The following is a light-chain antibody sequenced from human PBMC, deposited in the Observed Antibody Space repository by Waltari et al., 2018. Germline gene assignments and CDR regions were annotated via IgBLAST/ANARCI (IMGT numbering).Light chain of an antibody. CDR2: AAS. J-gene: IGKJ2*01. V-gene: IGKV1-39*01. CDR3: QQSYSIPCA. CDR1: QSISTY. Sequence: DIQMPQSPSSLSASVGDRVTITCRASQSISTYLNWYQVKPVKAPKLLISAASTLQGGVPSRFSGSGSGADFTLTISNLQPDDYATYYCQQSYSIPCAFGQGTKLEIK.